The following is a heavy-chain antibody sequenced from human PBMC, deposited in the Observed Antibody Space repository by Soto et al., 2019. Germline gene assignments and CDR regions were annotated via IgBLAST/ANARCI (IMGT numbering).Heavy chain of an antibody. V-gene: IGHV4-4*02. Sequence: QVQLQESGPGLVKPSGTLSLTCAVSGGSISSSNWWSWVRQPPGKGLEWIGEIYHSGSTNYNPSLKGRVPRAVDKSKNQFSLKLSSVTAADTAVYYCAILRLGELSLAFDYWGQGTLVTVSS. D-gene: IGHD3-16*02. CDR3: AILRLGELSLAFDY. CDR2: IYHSGST. CDR1: GGSISSSNW. J-gene: IGHJ4*02.